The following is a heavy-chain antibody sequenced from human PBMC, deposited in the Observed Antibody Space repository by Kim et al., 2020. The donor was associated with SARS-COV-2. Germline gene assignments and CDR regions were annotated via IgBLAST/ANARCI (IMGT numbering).Heavy chain of an antibody. V-gene: IGHV3-30*18. CDR3: EKEEGSGYSSGWTYYYYGMDD. D-gene: IGHD6-19*01. J-gene: IGHJ6*02. CDR2: ISYDGSNK. Sequence: GGSLRLSCAASGFTFSSYGMHWVRQAPGKGLEWVAVISYDGSNKYYADSVKGRFTISRDNSNNTLDLQMNSLRAEDTAVYYCEKEEGSGYSSGWTYYYYGMDDWGQGTTVTVSS. CDR1: GFTFSSYG.